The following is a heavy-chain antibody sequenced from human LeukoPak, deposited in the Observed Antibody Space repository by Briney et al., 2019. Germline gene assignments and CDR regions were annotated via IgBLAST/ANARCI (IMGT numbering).Heavy chain of an antibody. J-gene: IGHJ3*02. V-gene: IGHV4-59*01. CDR1: GGSISNYY. CDR3: SRERRELFHDAFDI. Sequence: PSETLSLTCTVSGGSISNYYWNWIRQSPGKGLEWIGYIYYTGSTNYNPSLKSRVTISVDTSKNQLSLKLSSVTAADTAVYYCSRERRELFHDAFDIWGQGTTVTVSS. D-gene: IGHD2-15*01. CDR2: IYYTGST.